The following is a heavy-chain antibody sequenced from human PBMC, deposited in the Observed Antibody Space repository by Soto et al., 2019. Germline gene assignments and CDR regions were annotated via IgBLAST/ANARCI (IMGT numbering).Heavy chain of an antibody. CDR1: GFTFSNAW. CDR2: IKSKTDGGTT. V-gene: IGHV3-15*07. Sequence: GGSLRLSCAASGFTFSNAWMNWVRQAPGKGLEWVGRIKSKTDGGTTDYAAPVKGRFTISRDDSKNTLYLQMNSLKTEDTAVYYCTTRTYYDSPYGMVGWGQGTTVTVSS. D-gene: IGHD3-22*01. CDR3: TTRTYYDSPYGMVG. J-gene: IGHJ6*02.